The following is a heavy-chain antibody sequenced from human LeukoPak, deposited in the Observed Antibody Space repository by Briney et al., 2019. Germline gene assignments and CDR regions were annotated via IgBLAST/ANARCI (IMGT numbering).Heavy chain of an antibody. V-gene: IGHV3-23*01. CDR3: AKDGYYDSSAYYYVRYFDL. CDR1: GFTFSIYG. CDR2: MSGSGGST. D-gene: IGHD3-22*01. Sequence: GGSLRLSCAASGFTFSIYGMSWVRQAPGRGLEWASAMSGSGGSTYYADSVKGRFTISRDNSKNTLYLQMNSLRAEDTAVYYCAKDGYYDSSAYYYVRYFDLWGRGTLVTVSS. J-gene: IGHJ2*01.